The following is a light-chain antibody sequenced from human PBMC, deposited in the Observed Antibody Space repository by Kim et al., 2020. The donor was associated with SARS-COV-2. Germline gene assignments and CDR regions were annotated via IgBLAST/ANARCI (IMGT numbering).Light chain of an antibody. Sequence: YNTSNLQSGVPSRFSGSGSATDLALTITSLQPEDVGSYYGLRTYTAPPWTFGQGTKVDIK. CDR3: LRTYTAPPWT. V-gene: IGKV1-27*01. CDR2: NTS. J-gene: IGKJ1*01.